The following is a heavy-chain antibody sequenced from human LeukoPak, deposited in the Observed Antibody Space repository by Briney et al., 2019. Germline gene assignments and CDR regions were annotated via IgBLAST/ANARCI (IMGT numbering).Heavy chain of an antibody. J-gene: IGHJ4*02. CDR1: GYTFTSYG. Sequence: ASVKVSCKASGYTFTSYGISWVRQAPGQGLEWMGWISAYNGNTNYAQKLQGRVTMTTDTSTSTAYMELRSLRSDDTAVYYCARDHPYSGYDVPHYYFDYWGQGTLVTVSS. CDR3: ARDHPYSGYDVPHYYFDY. D-gene: IGHD5-12*01. CDR2: ISAYNGNT. V-gene: IGHV1-18*01.